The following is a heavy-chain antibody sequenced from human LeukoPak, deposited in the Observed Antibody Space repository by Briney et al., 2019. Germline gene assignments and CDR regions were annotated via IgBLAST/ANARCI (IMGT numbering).Heavy chain of an antibody. CDR1: GYSISSGYY. Sequence: PSETLSLTCTVSGYSISSGYYWGWIRQPPGKGLEWIGSIYHSGSTYYNPSLKSRVTISVDTSKNQFSLKLSSVTAADTAVYYCARSPGYCSDGTCSRPFDYWGQGTLVTVSS. V-gene: IGHV4-38-2*02. D-gene: IGHD2-15*01. J-gene: IGHJ4*02. CDR2: IYHSGST. CDR3: ARSPGYCSDGTCSRPFDY.